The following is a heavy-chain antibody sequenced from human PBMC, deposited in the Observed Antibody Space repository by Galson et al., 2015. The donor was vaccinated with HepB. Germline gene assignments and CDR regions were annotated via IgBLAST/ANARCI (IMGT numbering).Heavy chain of an antibody. CDR2: IYYSGST. Sequence: ETLSLTCTVSGGSISSYYWSWIRQPPGKGLEWIGYIYYSGSTNYNPSLKSRVTISVETTKNQFSLKLSSVTAADAAVYYCGRQGAAAGYFDYWDQGTLVTVSS. CDR1: GGSISSYY. D-gene: IGHD6-13*01. CDR3: GRQGAAAGYFDY. V-gene: IGHV4-59*08. J-gene: IGHJ4*02.